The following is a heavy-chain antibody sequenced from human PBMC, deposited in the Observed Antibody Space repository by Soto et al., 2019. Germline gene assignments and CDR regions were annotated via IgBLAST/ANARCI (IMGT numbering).Heavy chain of an antibody. CDR3: AKTAGYDYASGRSGLAP. Sequence: GGSLRLSCAGSGFTFSSYGMHWVRQAPGKGLEWVAVISYDGSDKYYGDSVKGRFTISRDDSKNTLYLQMNSLRVEDTAIYYCAKTAGYDYASGRSGLAPWGQGTLVTVSS. D-gene: IGHD3-16*01. V-gene: IGHV3-30*18. CDR2: ISYDGSDK. J-gene: IGHJ5*02. CDR1: GFTFSSYG.